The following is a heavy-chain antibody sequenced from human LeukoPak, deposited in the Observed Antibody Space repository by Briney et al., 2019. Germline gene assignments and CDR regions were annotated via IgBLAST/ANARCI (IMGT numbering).Heavy chain of an antibody. J-gene: IGHJ4*02. CDR1: GYTLTELS. Sequence: ASVKVSCKVSGYTLTELSMHWVRQAPGKGLEWMGGFDPEDGETIYAQKFQGRVTMTEDTSTDTAYMELSSLRSDDTAVYYCARDSGERGSGSYLIAYWGQGTLVTVSS. CDR2: FDPEDGET. D-gene: IGHD3-10*01. CDR3: ARDSGERGSGSYLIAY. V-gene: IGHV1-24*01.